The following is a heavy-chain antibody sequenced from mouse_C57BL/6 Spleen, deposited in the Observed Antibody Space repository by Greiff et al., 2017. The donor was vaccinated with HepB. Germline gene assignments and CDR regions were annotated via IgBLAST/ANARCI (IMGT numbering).Heavy chain of an antibody. CDR1: GYTFTSYW. CDR3: ARRDDYDPFDY. Sequence: QVQLQQSGAELVMPGASVKLSCKASGYTFTSYWMHWVKQRPGQGLEWLGEIDPSDSYTNYNQKFKGKSTLTVDKSSSTAYMQLSSLTSEDSAVYYCARRDDYDPFDYWGQGTTLTVSS. J-gene: IGHJ2*01. D-gene: IGHD2-4*01. V-gene: IGHV1-69*01. CDR2: IDPSDSYT.